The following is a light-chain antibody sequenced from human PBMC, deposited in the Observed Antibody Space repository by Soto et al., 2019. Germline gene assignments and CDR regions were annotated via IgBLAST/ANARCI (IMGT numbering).Light chain of an antibody. CDR1: QSISSW. CDR2: DAS. J-gene: IGKJ1*01. CDR3: QQCNTFWT. Sequence: EIQMTQSPSTLSATVGDRVTITCRASQSISSWLAWYQQKPGKAPKLLIYDASSLGSGVPSRFSGSGSGTGFTLTISSLQPDDSATYYCQQCNTFWTFGQGTKVDIK. V-gene: IGKV1-5*01.